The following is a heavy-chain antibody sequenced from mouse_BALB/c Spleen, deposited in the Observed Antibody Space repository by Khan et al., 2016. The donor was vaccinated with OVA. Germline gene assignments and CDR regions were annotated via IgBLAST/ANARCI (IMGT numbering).Heavy chain of an antibody. CDR2: IFPGTGTT. CDR3: ARGYFGNYEFIY. D-gene: IGHD2-1*01. Sequence: QVQLQQSGAELVKPGASVKLSCKTSGYTFNSYGIKWIKQRPGQGLGWIGQIFPGTGTTYYNENFKGKATLTVDTSSSTAYMQVSSLTSEDSAVYFCARGYFGNYEFIYWGHGTLVTVSP. V-gene: IGHV1S132*01. CDR1: GYTFNSYG. J-gene: IGHJ3*01.